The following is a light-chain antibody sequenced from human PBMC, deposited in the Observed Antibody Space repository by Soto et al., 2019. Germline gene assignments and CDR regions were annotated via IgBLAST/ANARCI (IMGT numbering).Light chain of an antibody. Sequence: DSQMTQSHSTLSSSVGDRFTITCRASQSVSTWLAWYQQKPGKAPKLLIYKASSLESGVPSRFSGSGSGTEFTLTISSLQPDDFATYYCQQYNSWTFGQGTKVDI. CDR2: KAS. V-gene: IGKV1-5*03. J-gene: IGKJ1*01. CDR3: QQYNSWT. CDR1: QSVSTW.